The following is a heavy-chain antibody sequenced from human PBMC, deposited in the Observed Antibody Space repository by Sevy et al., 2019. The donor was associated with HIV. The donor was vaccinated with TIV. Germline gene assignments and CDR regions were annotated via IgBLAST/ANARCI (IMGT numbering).Heavy chain of an antibody. CDR1: XXXXXXXX. CDR3: AKPYRIAVXXXXYXXXXXV. D-gene: IGHD6-13*01. Sequence: GGSLRLSXAVXXXXXXXXXMXWVRXAXGXGXEXVSLIXXXXXSTYYADSVKGRFTISRDNSKNSLYRQMNSLRAEDXXLYYCAKPYRIAVXXXXYXXXXXVWGQXTTVTVSS. V-gene: IGHV3-43D*03. J-gene: IGHJ6*02. CDR2: IXXXXXST.